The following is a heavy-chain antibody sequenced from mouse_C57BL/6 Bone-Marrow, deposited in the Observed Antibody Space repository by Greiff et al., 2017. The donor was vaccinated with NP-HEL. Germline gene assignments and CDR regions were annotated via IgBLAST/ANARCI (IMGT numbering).Heavy chain of an antibody. V-gene: IGHV7-1*01. J-gene: IGHJ1*03. Sequence: EVQLVESGGGLVQSGRSLRLSCATSGFTFSDFYMEWVRQAPGKGLEWIAASRNKANDYTTEYSASVKGRFIVSRDTSQSILYLQMNALRAEDTAIYYCARAGSSYYWYFDVWGTGTTVTVSS. CDR2: SRNKANDYTT. CDR1: GFTFSDFY. CDR3: ARAGSSYYWYFDV. D-gene: IGHD1-1*01.